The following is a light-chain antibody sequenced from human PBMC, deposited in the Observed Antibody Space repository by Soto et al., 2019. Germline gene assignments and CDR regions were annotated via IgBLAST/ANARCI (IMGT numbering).Light chain of an antibody. CDR3: QQYGNSPQT. J-gene: IGKJ1*01. Sequence: EIVMTQSPATRSVSPGERATLSSRASQSVSSNLAWYQQKPGQAPRLLIYGASTRATGIPARFSGSGSGTEFTLTISRLKPEDFAVYYCQQYGNSPQTFGQGTKVDIK. CDR2: GAS. CDR1: QSVSSN. V-gene: IGKV3-15*01.